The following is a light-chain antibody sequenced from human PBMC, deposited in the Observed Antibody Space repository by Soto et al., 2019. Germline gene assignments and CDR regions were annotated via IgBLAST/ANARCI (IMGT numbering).Light chain of an antibody. CDR1: RSDVGGYNY. J-gene: IGLJ2*01. CDR3: SSYTRSSTLYVV. Sequence: QSVLTQPASVSGSPGQSITISCTGTRSDVGGYNYVSWYQQHPGKAPKLMIYDVSNRPSGVSNRFSGSKSGNTASLTISGLQAEDEADYYSSSYTRSSTLYVVFGGGTKVTFL. CDR2: DVS. V-gene: IGLV2-14*01.